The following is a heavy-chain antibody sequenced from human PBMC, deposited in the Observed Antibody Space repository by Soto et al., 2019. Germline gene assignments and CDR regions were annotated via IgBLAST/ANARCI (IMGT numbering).Heavy chain of an antibody. J-gene: IGHJ3*01. V-gene: IGHV3-23*01. CDR2: ITGSGGGT. Sequence: PGGSLRLSCTASTFSLSTYALTWVSQAPGKGLEWVASITGSGGGTYYADSLKGRFTVSRDTFRNTLYLQMSSLRAEDTAVYYCARDPSGDYVGAFDFWGQGTMVTGSS. CDR1: TFSLSTYA. CDR3: ARDPSGDYVGAFDF. D-gene: IGHD4-17*01.